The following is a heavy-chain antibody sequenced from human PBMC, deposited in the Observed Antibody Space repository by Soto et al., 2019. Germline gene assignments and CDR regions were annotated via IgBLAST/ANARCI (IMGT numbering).Heavy chain of an antibody. CDR1: GGSISSGGYY. J-gene: IGHJ6*02. CDR2: IYYSGST. CDR3: ARDSSSWYEDYYYGMDV. Sequence: PSETLSLTCTVSGGSISSGGYYWSWIRQHPGKGLEWIGCIYYSGSTYYNPSLKSRVTISVDTSKNQFSLKLSSVTAADTAVYYCARDSSSWYEDYYYGMDVWGQGTTVTVSS. D-gene: IGHD6-13*01. V-gene: IGHV4-31*03.